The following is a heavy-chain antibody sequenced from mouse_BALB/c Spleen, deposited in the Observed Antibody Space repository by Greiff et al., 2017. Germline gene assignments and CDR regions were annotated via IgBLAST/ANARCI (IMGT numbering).Heavy chain of an antibody. CDR2: ISSGGSYT. CDR3: TRDYY. J-gene: IGHJ2*01. Sequence: EVNVVESGGGLVKPGGSLKLSCAASGFTFSSYTMSWVRQTPEKRLEWVATISSGGSYTYYPDSVKGRFTISRDNAKNTLYLQMSSLKSEDTAMYYCTRDYYWGQGTTLTVSS. V-gene: IGHV5-6-4*01. CDR1: GFTFSSYT.